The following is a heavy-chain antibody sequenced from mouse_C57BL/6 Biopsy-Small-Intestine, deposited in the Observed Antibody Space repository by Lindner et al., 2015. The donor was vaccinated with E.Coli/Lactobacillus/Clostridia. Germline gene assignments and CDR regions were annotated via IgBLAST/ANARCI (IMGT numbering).Heavy chain of an antibody. CDR3: ARPLRMGPWFAY. D-gene: IGHD1-1*01. CDR2: ISSGSSTI. J-gene: IGHJ3*01. V-gene: IGHV5-17*01. Sequence: VQLQESGGGLVKPGGSLKLSCAASGFTFSDYGMHWVRQAPEKGLEWVAYISSGSSTIYYADTVKGRFTISRDNAKNTLFLQMTSLRSEDTAMYYCARPLRMGPWFAYWGQGTLVTVSA. CDR1: GFTFSDYG.